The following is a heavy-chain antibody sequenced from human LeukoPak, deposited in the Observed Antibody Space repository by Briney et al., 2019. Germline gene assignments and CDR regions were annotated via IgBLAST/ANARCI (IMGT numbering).Heavy chain of an antibody. V-gene: IGHV1-18*01. D-gene: IGHD6-19*01. CDR1: GYTFTSYR. Sequence: ASVKVSCKASGYTFTSYRISWVRQAPGQGLEWMGWISAYNGNTNYAQKFQDRVTMTTDTSTNTAYMELRSLRSDDTAVYYCAASGWSKPYYFDYRGQGTLVTVSS. J-gene: IGHJ4*02. CDR3: AASGWSKPYYFDY. CDR2: ISAYNGNT.